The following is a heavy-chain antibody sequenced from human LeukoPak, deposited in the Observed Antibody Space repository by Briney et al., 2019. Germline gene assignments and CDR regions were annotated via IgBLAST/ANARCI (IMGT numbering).Heavy chain of an antibody. V-gene: IGHV3-23*01. CDR2: ISGSGGTT. Sequence: GGSLRLSCAASGFTFSSYAMSWVRQAPGKGLVWASVISGSGGTTYYAVSVKGRFTISRDNSKNTLYLQINSLRAEDTAVYYCSRYCSTTTCPGYYYGMDIWGQGTPVTVSS. J-gene: IGHJ6*02. D-gene: IGHD2-2*01. CDR3: SRYCSTTTCPGYYYGMDI. CDR1: GFTFSSYA.